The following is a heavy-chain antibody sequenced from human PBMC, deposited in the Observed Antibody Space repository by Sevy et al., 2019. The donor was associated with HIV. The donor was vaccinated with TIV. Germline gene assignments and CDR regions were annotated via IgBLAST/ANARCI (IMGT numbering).Heavy chain of an antibody. CDR3: ARDYSGNYESGDYYYYYGMDV. Sequence: GGSLRLSCAASGFTFSSYAMHWVRQAPGKGLEWVAVISYDGSNKYYGDSVKGRFTIARDKSKNTLYLQMNSLRAEDTAVYYCARDYSGNYESGDYYYYYGMDVWGQGTTVTVSS. CDR2: ISYDGSNK. J-gene: IGHJ6*02. CDR1: GFTFSSYA. D-gene: IGHD4-17*01. V-gene: IGHV3-30-3*01.